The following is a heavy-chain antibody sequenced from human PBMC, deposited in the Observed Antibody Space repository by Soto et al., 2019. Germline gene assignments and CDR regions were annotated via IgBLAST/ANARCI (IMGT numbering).Heavy chain of an antibody. CDR2: INPDTGGT. CDR3: TRKVATFNFNL. J-gene: IGHJ4*02. Sequence: VKVSGRASGYPCICYYLHWVRQAPGQGLEWMGWINPDTGGTNYAEKFQGRVTMTRDTSISTAYLEVNGLTSDDTAVFYCTRKVATFNFNLWGQGTQVTVSS. V-gene: IGHV1-2*02. CDR1: GYPCICYY. D-gene: IGHD5-12*01.